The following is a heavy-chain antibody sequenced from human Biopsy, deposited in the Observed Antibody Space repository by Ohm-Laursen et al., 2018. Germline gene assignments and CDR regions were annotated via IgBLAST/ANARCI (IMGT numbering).Heavy chain of an antibody. CDR2: INAKTGDT. CDR1: GYTFTGYH. Sequence: PSVNVSCKASGYTFTGYHVHWVRQAPGQGLEWMGWINAKTGDTNYAQRFQGRVTMTRDTSISTAYVDLSSLRSDDTAVYYCTRGGYYYDSLAYYYWFDPWGQGTLVTVSS. V-gene: IGHV1-2*02. J-gene: IGHJ5*02. CDR3: TRGGYYYDSLAYYYWFDP. D-gene: IGHD3-22*01.